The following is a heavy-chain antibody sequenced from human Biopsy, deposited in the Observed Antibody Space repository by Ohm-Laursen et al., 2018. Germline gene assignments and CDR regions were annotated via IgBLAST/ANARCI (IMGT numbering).Heavy chain of an antibody. CDR3: GNEVHGRDY. D-gene: IGHD2-15*01. CDR1: GKTFSDYY. CDR2: INQSGRT. J-gene: IGHJ4*02. Sequence: GTLSLTWEVYGKTFSDYYWSWIRQPPGKGLEWIGQINQSGRTNYNPSPKSRVNISADKSNNQFSLKLTSVTSADTAVYFCGNEVHGRDYWGLGALVTVSS. V-gene: IGHV4-34*08.